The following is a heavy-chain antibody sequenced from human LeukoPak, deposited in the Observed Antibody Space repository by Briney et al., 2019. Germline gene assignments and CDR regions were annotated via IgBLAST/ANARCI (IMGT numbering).Heavy chain of an antibody. J-gene: IGHJ4*02. CDR2: ISFTGTT. D-gene: IGHD3-16*01. V-gene: IGHV4-39*01. CDR1: GDSISIPNYF. CDR3: AKHARYIITWYFFDH. Sequence: PSETLSLTCTVSGDSISIPNYFWAWIRQPPGKGLEWIGTISFTGTTYYNPSLESRLTMSVATSKNQFSLKLPSVTAADTAVYYCAKHARYIITWYFFDHWGQGTRVTVSS.